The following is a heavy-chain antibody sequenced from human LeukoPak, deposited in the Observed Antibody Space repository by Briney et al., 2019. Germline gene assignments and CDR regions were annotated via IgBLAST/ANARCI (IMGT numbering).Heavy chain of an antibody. Sequence: WASVKVSCKASGYTFTSYYMHWVRQAPGQGLEWMGGIIPIFGTANYAQKFQGRVTITADESTSTAYMELSSLRSEDTAVYYCASGGFWSGHDYWGQGTLVTVSS. CDR3: ASGGFWSGHDY. CDR1: GYTFTSYY. V-gene: IGHV1-69*13. J-gene: IGHJ4*02. D-gene: IGHD3-3*01. CDR2: IIPIFGTA.